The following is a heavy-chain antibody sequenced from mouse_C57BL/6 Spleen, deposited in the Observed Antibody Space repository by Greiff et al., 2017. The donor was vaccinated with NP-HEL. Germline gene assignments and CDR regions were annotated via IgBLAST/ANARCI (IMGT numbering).Heavy chain of an antibody. V-gene: IGHV2-5*01. D-gene: IGHD1-1*01. Sequence: VKLQESGPGLVQPSQSLSITCTVSGFSLTSYGVHWVRQSPGKGLEWLGVIWRGGSTDYNAAFMSRLSITKDNSKSQVFFKMNSLQADDTAIYYCAKNRGDDYYGSYYFDYWGQGTTLTVSS. CDR1: GFSLTSYG. CDR3: AKNRGDDYYGSYYFDY. J-gene: IGHJ2*01. CDR2: IWRGGST.